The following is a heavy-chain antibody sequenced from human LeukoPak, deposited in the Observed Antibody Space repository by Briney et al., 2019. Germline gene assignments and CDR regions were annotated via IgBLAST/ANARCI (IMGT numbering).Heavy chain of an antibody. D-gene: IGHD6-19*01. CDR3: ARLTYSSGWYKGDAFDI. CDR1: GGSISSYY. Sequence: PSETLSLTCTVSGGSISSYYWSWIRQPPGKGLEWIGYIYYSGSTNYNPSLKSRVTISVATSKNQFSLKLSSVTAADTAVYYCARLTYSSGWYKGDAFDIWGQGTMVTVSS. CDR2: IYYSGST. J-gene: IGHJ3*02. V-gene: IGHV4-59*01.